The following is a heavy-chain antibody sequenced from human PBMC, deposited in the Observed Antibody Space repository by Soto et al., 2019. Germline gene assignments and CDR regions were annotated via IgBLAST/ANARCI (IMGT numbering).Heavy chain of an antibody. CDR1: GYSFTSYW. D-gene: IGHD3-10*01. Sequence: GESLKISCKGSGYSFTSYWITWVRQMPGKGLEWMGRIDPRDSYSSYSPSFQGHVTMSADKSISTAYLQWSSLMASDTAMYYCARTYYYGSGSYYIFGYWGRGTLVTVSS. V-gene: IGHV5-10-1*01. J-gene: IGHJ4*02. CDR2: IDPRDSYS. CDR3: ARTYYYGSGSYYIFGY.